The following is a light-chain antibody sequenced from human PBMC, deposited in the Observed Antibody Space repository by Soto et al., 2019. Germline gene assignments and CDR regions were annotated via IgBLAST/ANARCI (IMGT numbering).Light chain of an antibody. J-gene: IGKJ1*01. CDR3: QQCTTWPKT. Sequence: EIVLTQSPGTLSLSPGERATLSCRASQSVSILLVWYQQKPGQAPRLLIYGASTRATGIPERFSGSGSGTEFTLTISSLQSEDFAVYYCQQCTTWPKTFGQGTKVDIK. V-gene: IGKV3D-15*01. CDR2: GAS. CDR1: QSVSIL.